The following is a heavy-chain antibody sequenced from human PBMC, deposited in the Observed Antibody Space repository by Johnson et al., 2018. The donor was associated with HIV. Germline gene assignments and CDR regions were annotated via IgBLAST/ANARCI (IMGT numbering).Heavy chain of an antibody. CDR2: ISYDGSDK. V-gene: IGHV3-30*03. CDR1: GFTFSSYG. J-gene: IGHJ3*02. CDR3: VRDLGLRGPWGAFDI. Sequence: QMQLVESGGGVVQPGRSLRLSCAASGFTFSSYGMHWVRQAPGKGLEWVAVISYDGSDKYYANSVKGRFSISRDNSKNTLSLLMNSLREEDTAVYYCVRDLGLRGPWGAFDIWGQGTRVTVSS. D-gene: IGHD3-16*01.